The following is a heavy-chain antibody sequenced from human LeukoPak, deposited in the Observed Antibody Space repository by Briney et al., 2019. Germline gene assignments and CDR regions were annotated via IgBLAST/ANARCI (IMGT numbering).Heavy chain of an antibody. CDR2: ISGSGGST. D-gene: IGHD3-10*01. J-gene: IGHJ3*02. CDR3: AKKASISGSYRDDAFDI. V-gene: IGHV3-23*01. CDR1: GFTFSSYA. Sequence: GGSLRLSCAASGFTFSSYAMSWVRQAPGKGLEWVSAISGSGGSTYYADSVKGRFTISRDNSKNTLYLQMNSLRAEDTAVYHCAKKASISGSYRDDAFDIWGQGTMVTVSS.